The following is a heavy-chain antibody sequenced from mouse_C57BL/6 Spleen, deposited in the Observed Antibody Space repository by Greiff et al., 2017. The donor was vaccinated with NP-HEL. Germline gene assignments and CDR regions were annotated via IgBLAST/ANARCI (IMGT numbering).Heavy chain of an antibody. V-gene: IGHV5-9-1*02. J-gene: IGHJ2*01. D-gene: IGHD2-1*01. CDR1: GFTFSSYA. Sequence: EVMLVESGEGLVKPGGSLKLSCAASGFTFSSYAMSWVRQTPEKRLEWVAYISSGGDYIYYAATVKGRFTISRDNARHTLYLQMSSLKSEDTAMYYCTRAYGNYLYYCDYWGQGTTLTVSS. CDR2: ISSGGDYI. CDR3: TRAYGNYLYYCDY.